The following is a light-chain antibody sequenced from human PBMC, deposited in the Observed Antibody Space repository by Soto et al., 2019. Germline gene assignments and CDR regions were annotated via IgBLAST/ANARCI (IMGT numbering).Light chain of an antibody. Sequence: EIVMTQSPATLSVSPGERATLSCRASQSVSSNLAWYQQKPGQAPRLLIYGASTRATGIPARFSGSGSGTDFTLTISSLEPEDFAVYYCQQYAEGTPITFGQGTRLEIK. CDR2: GAS. CDR3: QQYAEGTPIT. V-gene: IGKV3-15*01. CDR1: QSVSSN. J-gene: IGKJ5*01.